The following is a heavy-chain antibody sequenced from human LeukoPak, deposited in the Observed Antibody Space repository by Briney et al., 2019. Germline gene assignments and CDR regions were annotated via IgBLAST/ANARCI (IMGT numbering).Heavy chain of an antibody. CDR3: ARDARGYSYGQNFDY. CDR2: INPSGGST. Sequence: GASVKVSCKASGYTFTSYYMHWVRQAPGQGLEWMGLINPSGGSTSYAQKFQGRVTMTRDTSTSTVYMELSSLRSEDTAVYYCARDARGYSYGQNFDYWGQGTLVTVSS. J-gene: IGHJ4*02. CDR1: GYTFTSYY. V-gene: IGHV1-46*01. D-gene: IGHD5-18*01.